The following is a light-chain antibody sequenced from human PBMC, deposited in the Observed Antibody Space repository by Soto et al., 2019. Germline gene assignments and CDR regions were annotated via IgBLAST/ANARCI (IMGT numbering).Light chain of an antibody. J-gene: IGKJ5*01. Sequence: EIVLTQSPATLSLSPGERATLSCRASQSVTRYLAWYQQKPGQAPRLLIYGASTRATGIPARFSGTGSGTDFTLTISRLEPEDFAVYYCQHFGDSPITFGQGTRLEIK. CDR2: GAS. CDR3: QHFGDSPIT. CDR1: QSVTRY. V-gene: IGKV3-11*01.